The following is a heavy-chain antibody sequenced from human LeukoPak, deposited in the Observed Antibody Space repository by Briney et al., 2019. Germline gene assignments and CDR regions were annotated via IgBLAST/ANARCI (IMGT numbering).Heavy chain of an antibody. J-gene: IGHJ4*02. CDR3: ARAGSSSPLDY. Sequence: PSQTLSLTCSVSGGSISSGGYYWSWIRQPPGKGLEWIGYIYYSGSTNYNPSLKSRVTISVDTSKNQFSLKLSSATAADTAVYYCARAGSSSPLDYWGQGTLVTVSS. CDR1: GGSISSGGYY. CDR2: IYYSGST. D-gene: IGHD6-6*01. V-gene: IGHV4-61*08.